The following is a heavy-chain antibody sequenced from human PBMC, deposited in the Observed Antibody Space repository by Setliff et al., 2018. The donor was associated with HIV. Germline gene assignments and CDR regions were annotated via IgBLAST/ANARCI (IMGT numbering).Heavy chain of an antibody. CDR1: GYSFTTSG. D-gene: IGHD5-12*01. CDR3: ARGGYSGYILDAFDI. J-gene: IGHJ3*02. Sequence: ASVKVSCKASGYSFTTSGVSWVRQAPGQGLEWMGWINPNSGNTNNAQKFQGRVTMTADTSTSTVYMDLSSLRSGDTAVYFCARGGYSGYILDAFDIWGQGTLVTVSS. V-gene: IGHV1-18*01. CDR2: INPNSGNT.